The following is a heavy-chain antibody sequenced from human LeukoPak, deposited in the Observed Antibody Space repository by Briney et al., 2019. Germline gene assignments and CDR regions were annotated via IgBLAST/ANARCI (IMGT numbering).Heavy chain of an antibody. CDR1: GGSISSSSYY. CDR3: ARDVGHYYGSGSYYNGEIDY. V-gene: IGHV4-39*07. CDR2: FYYSESP. D-gene: IGHD3-10*01. J-gene: IGHJ4*02. Sequence: SETLSLTCTVSGGSISSSSYYWGWIRQPPGRRLEWIGSFYYSESPDYNPSLKSRVTISVDKSKNQFSLKLSSVTAADTAVYYCARDVGHYYGSGSYYNGEIDYWGQGTLVTVSS.